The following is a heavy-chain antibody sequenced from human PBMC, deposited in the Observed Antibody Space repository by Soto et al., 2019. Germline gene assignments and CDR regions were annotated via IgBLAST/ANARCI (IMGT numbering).Heavy chain of an antibody. CDR3: AGGGGASGWSYKALDY. D-gene: IGHD6-19*01. Sequence: QVQLVQSGAEVKKPGASVKVSCKASGYTFTSYGISWVRQAPGQGLEWMGWISAYNGNTNYAQKLQGRVTMTTDTSTSTGYMGVRSLRSDDTAGDYCAGGGGASGWSYKALDYWGQGTLVTVSS. CDR1: GYTFTSYG. J-gene: IGHJ4*02. CDR2: ISAYNGNT. V-gene: IGHV1-18*01.